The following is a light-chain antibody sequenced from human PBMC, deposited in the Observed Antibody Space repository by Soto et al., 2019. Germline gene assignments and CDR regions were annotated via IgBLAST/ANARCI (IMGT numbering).Light chain of an antibody. CDR2: DAS. V-gene: IGKV3-20*01. CDR3: QQYGSSPGLT. CDR1: QSVSSSY. Sequence: EIVLTHSPGTLSLSPWERATLSCRASQSVSSSYLAWYQQKPGQTPRLLIYDASSRATGIPDRFSGSGSGTDFTLTISRLEPEDFAVYYCQQYGSSPGLTFGGGTKVDIK. J-gene: IGKJ4*01.